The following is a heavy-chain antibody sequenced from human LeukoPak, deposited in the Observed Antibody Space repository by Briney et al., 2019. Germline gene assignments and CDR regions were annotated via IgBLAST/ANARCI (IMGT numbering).Heavy chain of an antibody. CDR1: GFTFSSYA. D-gene: IGHD3-3*02. CDR2: ISGSGGST. J-gene: IGHJ4*02. CDR3: ANSPPFTLHYYFDY. Sequence: GGSLRLSCAASGFTFSSYAMSWVRQAPGKGLEWVSAISGSGGSTYYADSVKGRFTISRDNSKNTLYLQMNNLRAEDTAVYYCANSPPFTLHYYFDYWGQGTLVTVSS. V-gene: IGHV3-23*01.